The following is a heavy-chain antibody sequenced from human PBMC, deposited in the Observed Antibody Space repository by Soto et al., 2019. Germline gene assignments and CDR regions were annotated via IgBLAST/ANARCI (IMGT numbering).Heavy chain of an antibody. V-gene: IGHV3-7*01. Sequence: HPGGSLRLSCAASGFTFSSYWMSWVRQAPGKGLEWVANIKQDGSEKYYVDSVKGRFTISRDNAKNSLYLQMNSLRAEDTAVYYCARDSIAARPNWFDPWGQGTLVTVSS. CDR3: ARDSIAARPNWFDP. CDR1: GFTFSSYW. CDR2: IKQDGSEK. D-gene: IGHD6-6*01. J-gene: IGHJ5*02.